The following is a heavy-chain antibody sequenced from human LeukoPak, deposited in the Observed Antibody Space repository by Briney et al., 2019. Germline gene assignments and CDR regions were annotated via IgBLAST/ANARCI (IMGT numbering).Heavy chain of an antibody. V-gene: IGHV3-20*04. CDR1: GFTFDDYG. CDR2: INWNGGST. CDR3: ARGLSGYSSSLGY. Sequence: GGSLRLSCAASGFTFDDYGMSWVRQAPGKGLEWVSGINWNGGSTGYADSVKGRFTISRDNSKNTLYLQMNSLRAEDTAVYYCARGLSGYSSSLGYWGQGTLVTVSS. D-gene: IGHD6-6*01. J-gene: IGHJ4*02.